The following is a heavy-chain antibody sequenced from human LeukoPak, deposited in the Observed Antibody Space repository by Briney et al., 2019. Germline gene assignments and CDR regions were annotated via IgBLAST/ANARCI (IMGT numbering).Heavy chain of an antibody. V-gene: IGHV4-30-4*01. CDR3: ARFITGTSAFDY. J-gene: IGHJ4*02. CDR1: GGSISSSDYF. Sequence: PSETLSLTCIVSGGSISSSDYFWSRIRQPPGKGLQWIGYISYSGSTYYNPSLKSRLTISLDTSKNQFSLNLTSVTAADTAVYYCARFITGTSAFDYWGQGTLVTVSS. D-gene: IGHD1-20*01. CDR2: ISYSGST.